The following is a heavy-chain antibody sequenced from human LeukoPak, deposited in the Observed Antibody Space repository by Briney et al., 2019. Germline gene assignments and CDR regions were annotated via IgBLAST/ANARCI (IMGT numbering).Heavy chain of an antibody. CDR3: ARDYYESSAYHYYFDY. Sequence: GASVKVSCKASGYIFTDYYMHWGRQAPGQGLEWMGWINPKSDGTKYAQNFQGRVTMTTDTSISTAYMELSRLRSDDTAVYYCARDYYESSAYHYYFDYWDQGTLVTVSS. CDR1: GYIFTDYY. J-gene: IGHJ4*02. CDR2: INPKSDGT. V-gene: IGHV1-2*02. D-gene: IGHD3-22*01.